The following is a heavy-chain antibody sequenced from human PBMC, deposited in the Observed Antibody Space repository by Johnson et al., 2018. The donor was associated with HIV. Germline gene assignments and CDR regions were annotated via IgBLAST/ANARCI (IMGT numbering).Heavy chain of an antibody. CDR1: GFTFSNFG. CDR3: ASGRVGGNDAFDI. CDR2: ISYDGSNK. J-gene: IGHJ3*02. V-gene: IGHV3-30*03. Sequence: QVQLVESGGGVVQPGRSLILSCAASGFTFSNFGMHWVRQAPGKGLEWVAVISYDGSNKYYADSVKGRFTISRDNSKNTLYLQMNSLRAEDTAVYYCASGRVGGNDAFDIWGQGTMVTVSS. D-gene: IGHD2-15*01.